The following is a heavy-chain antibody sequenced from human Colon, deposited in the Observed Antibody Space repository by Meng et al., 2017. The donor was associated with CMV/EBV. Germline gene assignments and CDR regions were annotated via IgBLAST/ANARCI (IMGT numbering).Heavy chain of an antibody. D-gene: IGHD2/OR15-2a*01. CDR1: GFTFSSYE. CDR3: TRTFRYYFDF. J-gene: IGHJ4*02. CDR2: ISSSGNYI. Sequence: GGSLRLSCAASGFTFSSYEMNWVRQAPGKGLEWVSSISSSGNYIYYADSVKGRFTISRDNAKDSVDLLMTSLRAEDTAVYYCTRTFRYYFDFWGQGTLVTVSS. V-gene: IGHV3-48*03.